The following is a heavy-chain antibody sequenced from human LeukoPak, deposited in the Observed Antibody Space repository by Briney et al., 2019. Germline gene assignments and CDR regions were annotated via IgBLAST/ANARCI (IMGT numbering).Heavy chain of an antibody. CDR1: GDSVSSKSVA. CDR3: ASQVFVAGTAMGHYPFDY. J-gene: IGHJ4*02. Sequence: SQTLSLTCAISGDSVSSKSVAWNRIRQSPSRGLEWLGRTYYRSKWYNDYAVSVKSRITINPDTSKNQFSLHLNSVTPEDTAVYYCASQVFVAGTAMGHYPFDYWGQGTLVTVSS. V-gene: IGHV6-1*01. D-gene: IGHD6-19*01. CDR2: TYYRSKWYN.